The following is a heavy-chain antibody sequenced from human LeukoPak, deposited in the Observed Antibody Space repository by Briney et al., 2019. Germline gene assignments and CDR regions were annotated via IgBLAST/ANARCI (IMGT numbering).Heavy chain of an antibody. V-gene: IGHV4-4*07. J-gene: IGHJ6*03. D-gene: IGHD7-27*01. CDR1: GVSISSYY. CDR3: ARGYNWGSTTRNFYYLDV. CDR2: IYTSGST. Sequence: SETLSLTCTVSGVSISSYYWSWIRQPAGKGLEWIGRIYTSGSTNYNPSLNSRVTMSVDTSKNQFSLKLRSVTAADTAVYYCARGYNWGSTTRNFYYLDVWDKGTTVAVSS.